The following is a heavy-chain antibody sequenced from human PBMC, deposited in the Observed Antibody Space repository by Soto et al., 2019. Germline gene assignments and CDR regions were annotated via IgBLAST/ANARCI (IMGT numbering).Heavy chain of an antibody. Sequence: QLQLQESGSGLVKPSQTLSRTCAVSGGSISSGGYSWSWIRQPPGQGLEWIGYIYHRGSTYYNPSLKSRVTISVDRSKNQFSLKLSSVTAADTAVYYCASWDDYGYYFDYCGQGTLVTVSS. CDR2: IYHRGST. D-gene: IGHD4-17*01. J-gene: IGHJ4*02. CDR3: ASWDDYGYYFDY. CDR1: GGSISSGGYS. V-gene: IGHV4-30-2*01.